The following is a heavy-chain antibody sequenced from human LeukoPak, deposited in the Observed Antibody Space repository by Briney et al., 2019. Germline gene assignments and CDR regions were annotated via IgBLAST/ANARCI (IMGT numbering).Heavy chain of an antibody. Sequence: GGSLRLSCAASGFTFSSYSMNWVRQAPGKGLEWVSSISSSSSYIYYADSVKGRFTISRDNAKNSLYLQMNSLRVEDTAVYYCARAPDDYVWGSYRIDAFDIWGQGTMVTVSS. CDR3: ARAPDDYVWGSYRIDAFDI. V-gene: IGHV3-21*01. CDR1: GFTFSSYS. D-gene: IGHD3-16*02. CDR2: ISSSSSYI. J-gene: IGHJ3*02.